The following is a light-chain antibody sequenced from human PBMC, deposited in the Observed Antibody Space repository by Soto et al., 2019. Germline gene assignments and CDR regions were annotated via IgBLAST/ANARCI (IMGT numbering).Light chain of an antibody. CDR1: QSISDT. CDR3: QQYGVSPRT. V-gene: IGKV3-20*01. J-gene: IGKJ1*01. Sequence: EIVMTQSPATLSVSPGGRVTLSCRASQSISDTIAWYQQKPGQAPRLLIYGASSRATGISDRFSGSASGTDFTLTISRLEPEDFAVYYCQQYGVSPRTFGQGTKVDIK. CDR2: GAS.